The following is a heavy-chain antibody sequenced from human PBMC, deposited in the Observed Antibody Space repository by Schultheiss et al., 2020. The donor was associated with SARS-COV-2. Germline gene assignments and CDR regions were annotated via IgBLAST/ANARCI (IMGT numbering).Heavy chain of an antibody. V-gene: IGHV3-23*01. D-gene: IGHD3-16*01. J-gene: IGHJ6*03. CDR1: GFTFSSYA. CDR2: ISGSGGST. CDR3: AKYGVGGYYEAYYYMDV. Sequence: GGSLRLSCAASGFTFSSYAMHWVRQAPGKGLEWVSAISGSGGSTYYADSVKGRFTISRDNSKNTLYLQMNSLRAEDTAVYYCAKYGVGGYYEAYYYMDVWGKGTTVTVSS.